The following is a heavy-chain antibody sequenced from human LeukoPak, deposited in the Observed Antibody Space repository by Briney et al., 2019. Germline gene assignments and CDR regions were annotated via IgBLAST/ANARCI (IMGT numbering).Heavy chain of an antibody. V-gene: IGHV1-46*01. CDR2: INPRGGST. Sequence: ASVKVSCKASGYTFTSYYMHWVRQAPGQGLEWMGIINPRGGSTSYAQKFQGRVTMTRDTSTSTVYMELSSLRSEDTAVYYCARDQGRAARPFDDALGVWGQGTLVTVSS. CDR3: ARDQGRAARPFDDALGV. CDR1: GYTFTSYY. J-gene: IGHJ3*01. D-gene: IGHD6-6*01.